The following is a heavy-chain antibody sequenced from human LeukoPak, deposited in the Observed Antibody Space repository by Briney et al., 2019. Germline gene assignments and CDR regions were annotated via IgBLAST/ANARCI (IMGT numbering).Heavy chain of an antibody. D-gene: IGHD6-19*01. CDR3: ARVLVVSGWPKTDSYYMDV. J-gene: IGHJ6*03. CDR2: INPNSGGT. Sequence: ASVKVSCKASGYTFTGYYMHWVRQAPGQGLEWMGWINPNSGGTNYAQKFQGRVTMTRDTSISTAYMELSRLRSDDTAVYYCARVLVVSGWPKTDSYYMDVWGKGTTVTVSS. CDR1: GYTFTGYY. V-gene: IGHV1-2*02.